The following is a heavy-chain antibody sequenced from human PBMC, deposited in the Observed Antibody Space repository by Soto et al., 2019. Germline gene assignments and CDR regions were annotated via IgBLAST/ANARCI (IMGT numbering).Heavy chain of an antibody. CDR1: GFTFSSYA. J-gene: IGHJ4*02. CDR2: ISGSGGST. V-gene: IGHV3-23*01. D-gene: IGHD2-2*01. CDR3: AKDLAWRRVVVVPAANAFDY. Sequence: GGSLRLSCAASGFTFSSYAMSWVRQAPGKGLEWVSAISGSGGSTYYADSVKGRFTISRDNSKNTLYLQMNSLRAEDTAVYYCAKDLAWRRVVVVPAANAFDYWGQGTLVTVSS.